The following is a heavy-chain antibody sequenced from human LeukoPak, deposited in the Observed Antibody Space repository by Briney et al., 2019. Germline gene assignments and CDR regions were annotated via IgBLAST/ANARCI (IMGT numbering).Heavy chain of an antibody. CDR1: GYTFSDYY. J-gene: IGHJ4*02. CDR3: ARVSETELWFDY. D-gene: IGHD1-7*01. CDR2: INSNSGDT. V-gene: IGHV1-2*02. Sequence: HGASVKVSCKASGYTFSDYYVHWVRQAPGQGLEWMGWINSNSGDTNHAQKFQGRVTMTRDTSITTAYMELTRLTSADTAVYYCARVSETELWFDYWGQGTLVTVSS.